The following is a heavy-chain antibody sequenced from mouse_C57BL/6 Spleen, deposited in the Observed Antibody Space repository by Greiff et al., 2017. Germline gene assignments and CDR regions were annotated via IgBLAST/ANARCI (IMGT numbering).Heavy chain of an antibody. V-gene: IGHV12-3*01. CDR1: GFPITSGYY. CDR3: AGDLDSSGWFAY. CDR2: ITHSGET. Sequence: VKLMESGPGLVKPSQSLFLTCSITGFPITSGYYWIWIRQSPGKPLEWMGYITHSGETFYNPSLQSPISITRETSKNQFFLQLNSVTTEDTAMYYCAGDLDSSGWFAYWGQGTLVTVSA. J-gene: IGHJ3*01. D-gene: IGHD3-2*02.